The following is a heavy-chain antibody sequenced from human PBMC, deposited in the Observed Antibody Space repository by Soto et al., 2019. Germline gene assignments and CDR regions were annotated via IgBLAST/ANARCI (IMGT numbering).Heavy chain of an antibody. CDR1: GASIGSGDDY. CDR3: AKYQPREFDP. J-gene: IGHJ5*02. Sequence: LSLTCSVSGASIGSGDDYWTCIRQSPGKGLEWIGYISDSGSTFYNPSLRSRLTIALDTSKNHFSLKLNSVTAADTAVYYCAKYQPREFDPWGQGIPVTVSS. D-gene: IGHD2-2*01. V-gene: IGHV4-30-4*08. CDR2: ISDSGST.